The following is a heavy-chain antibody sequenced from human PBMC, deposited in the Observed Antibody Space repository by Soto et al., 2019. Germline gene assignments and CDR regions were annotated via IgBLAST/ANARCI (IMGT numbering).Heavy chain of an antibody. J-gene: IGHJ4*01. V-gene: IGHV4-34*01. D-gene: IGHD2-15*01. CDR3: ERRGRYGGRSYTG. CDR1: GGSFNDFY. Sequence: QMHIQQWGAGLLKPSETLSLTCAVSGGSFNDFYWNWVRQPPGEGLEWIGEVNHAGGTDYNPSLKSRVTISEDRSKNQRSLRLKSVTVADTATYYGERRGRYGGRSYTGWGHGTLVTVSS. CDR2: VNHAGGT.